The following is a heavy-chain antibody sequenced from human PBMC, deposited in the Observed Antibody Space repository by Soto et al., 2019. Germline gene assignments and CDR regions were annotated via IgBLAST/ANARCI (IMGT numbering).Heavy chain of an antibody. V-gene: IGHV3-33*01. D-gene: IGHD2-15*01. CDR2: IWYDESNK. CDR1: GFTFSTYG. CDR3: ARGQDCSGGNCYLDY. J-gene: IGHJ4*02. Sequence: GESLKISCAASGFTFSTYGIHWVRQAPGKGLEWVAVIWYDESNKYYADSVKGRFTISRDNSKNTLYLQMNSLRVEDTAVYYCARGQDCSGGNCYLDYWGQGTLVTVSS.